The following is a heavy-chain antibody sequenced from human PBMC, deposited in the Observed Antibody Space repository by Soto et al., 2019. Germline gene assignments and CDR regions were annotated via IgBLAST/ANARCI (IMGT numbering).Heavy chain of an antibody. D-gene: IGHD2-15*01. CDR1: GFTFSSYA. CDR3: VRNRVRLPDY. Sequence: GGSLRLSCSASGFTFSSYAMHWVRQAPGKGLEYVSAISSNGGSTYYADSVKGRFTISRDNSKNTLYLQMSSPRAEDTAVYYCVRNRVRLPDYWGQGTLVTVSS. CDR2: ISSNGGST. J-gene: IGHJ4*02. V-gene: IGHV3-64D*06.